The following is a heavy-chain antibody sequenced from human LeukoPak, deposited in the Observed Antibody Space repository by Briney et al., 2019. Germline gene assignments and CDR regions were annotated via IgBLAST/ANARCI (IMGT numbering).Heavy chain of an antibody. V-gene: IGHV3-21*04. J-gene: IGHJ4*02. CDR1: GFTFSSYT. Sequence: GGPLRLSCAASGFTFSSYTLNWVRQAPGKGLEWVSSISSSGDYIYYADSMKGRFTISRDNAKNSLYLQMSSLRAEDTAVYYCARGSTWGGDYWGQGTLVTVSS. D-gene: IGHD3-16*01. CDR2: ISSSGDYI. CDR3: ARGSTWGGDY.